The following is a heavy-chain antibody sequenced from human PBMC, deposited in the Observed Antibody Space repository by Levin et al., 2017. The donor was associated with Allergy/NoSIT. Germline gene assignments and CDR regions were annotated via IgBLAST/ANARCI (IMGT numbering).Heavy chain of an antibody. J-gene: IGHJ4*02. CDR1: GFTCSGYG. Sequence: PGGSLRLSCAASGFTCSGYGMQWVRRGPGKGLEWVAVIWYDGSNKYYADSVKGRFTISRDNSKNTLYLQMNSLRAEDTAVYYCARGNYDLVDYWGQGTLVTVSS. CDR3: ARGNYDLVDY. V-gene: IGHV3-33*01. D-gene: IGHD3-3*01. CDR2: IWYDGSNK.